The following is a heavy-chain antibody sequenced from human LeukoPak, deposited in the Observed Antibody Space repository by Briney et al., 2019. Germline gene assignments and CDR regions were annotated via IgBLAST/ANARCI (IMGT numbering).Heavy chain of an antibody. CDR3: ARARGEYCSSTSCYNWFDP. CDR1: GGSFSGYY. CDR2: INHSRST. V-gene: IGHV4-34*01. J-gene: IGHJ5*02. Sequence: PSETLSLTCAVYGGSFSGYYWSWIRQPPGKGLEWIGEINHSRSTNYNPSLKSRVTISVDTSKNQFSLKLSSVTAADTAVYYCARARGEYCSSTSCYNWFDPWGQGTLVTVSS. D-gene: IGHD2-2*01.